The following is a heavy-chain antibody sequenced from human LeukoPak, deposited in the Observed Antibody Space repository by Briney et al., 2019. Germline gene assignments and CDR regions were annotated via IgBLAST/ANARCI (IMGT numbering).Heavy chain of an antibody. CDR3: AKDRPTRYFDC. CDR2: IRYDGSNK. CDR1: GFTFSSYG. V-gene: IGHV3-30*02. J-gene: IGHJ4*02. D-gene: IGHD1-1*01. Sequence: GGSLRLSCAASGFTFSSYGMHWVRQAPGKGLEWVAFIRYDGSNKYYADSMKGRFTISRDNSNYTLYLQMNSLRAEDTAVYYCAKDRPTRYFDCWGQGTLVTVSS.